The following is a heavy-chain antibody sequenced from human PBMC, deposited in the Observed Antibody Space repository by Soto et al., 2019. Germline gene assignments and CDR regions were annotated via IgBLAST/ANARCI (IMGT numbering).Heavy chain of an antibody. CDR1: GFTFSSYW. CDR3: ERRGAVAGLHY. CDR2: INSDGSST. Sequence: EVQLVESGGGLVQPGGSLRVSCSASGFTFSSYWMHWVRQAPGKGLVWVSRINSDGSSTSYADSVKGRFTISRDNPKNTLYLQMNSLRAEDTAIYYCERRGAVAGLHYWGQGTLVTVSS. V-gene: IGHV3-74*01. J-gene: IGHJ4*02. D-gene: IGHD6-19*01.